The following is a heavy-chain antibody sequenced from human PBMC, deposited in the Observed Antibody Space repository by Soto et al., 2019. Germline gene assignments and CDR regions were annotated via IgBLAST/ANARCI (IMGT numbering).Heavy chain of an antibody. V-gene: IGHV4-39*07. CDR1: GGSITSSSGF. D-gene: IGHD3-22*01. Sequence: PSXTLSLTCTVSGGSITSSSGFWGLIRQPPGKGLEWIGEINHSGSTNYNPSLKSRVTISVDTSKNQFSLKLSSVTAADTAVYYCTTDSYFTLKLVRFDYWGLGTLVTVSS. CDR2: INHSGST. CDR3: TTDSYFTLKLVRFDY. J-gene: IGHJ4*01.